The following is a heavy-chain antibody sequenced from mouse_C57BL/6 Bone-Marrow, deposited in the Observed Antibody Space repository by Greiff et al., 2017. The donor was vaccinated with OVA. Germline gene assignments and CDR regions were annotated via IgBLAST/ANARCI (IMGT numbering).Heavy chain of an antibody. CDR1: GYTFTTYP. J-gene: IGHJ3*01. CDR2: FHPYNDDT. Sequence: VKLMESGAELVKPGASVKMSCKASGYTFTTYPIEWMKQNHGKSLEWIGNFHPYNDDTKYNEKFKGKATLTVEKSSSTVYLELSRLTSDDSAVYYCARRYDYDDGFAYWGQGTLVTVSA. D-gene: IGHD2-4*01. V-gene: IGHV1-47*01. CDR3: ARRYDYDDGFAY.